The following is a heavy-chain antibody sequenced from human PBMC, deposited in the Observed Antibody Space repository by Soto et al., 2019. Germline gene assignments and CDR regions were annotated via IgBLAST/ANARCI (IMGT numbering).Heavy chain of an antibody. CDR1: GGTFSSYA. J-gene: IGHJ6*02. CDR3: ARVWQLPGEYYYYYGMDV. Sequence: ASVKVSCKASGGTFSSYAISWVRQAPGQGLEWMGGIIPIFGTANYAQKFQGRVTITADESTSTAYMELSSLRSEDTAVYYCARVWQLPGEYYYYYGMDVWGQGTTVTVSS. D-gene: IGHD3-10*01. V-gene: IGHV1-69*13. CDR2: IIPIFGTA.